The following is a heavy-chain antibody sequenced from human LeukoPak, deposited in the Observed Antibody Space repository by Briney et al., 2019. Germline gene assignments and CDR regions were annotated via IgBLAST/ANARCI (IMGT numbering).Heavy chain of an antibody. CDR3: ASYRAGGYCPVGGDY. D-gene: IGHD2-21*01. Sequence: GGSLRLSCAASGFTFSDYYMSWIRQAPGKGLEWVSYISSSGSTIYYADSVKGRFTISRDNAKNSLYLQMNSLRAEDTAVYYCASYRAGGYCPVGGDYWGQGTLVTVSS. J-gene: IGHJ4*02. V-gene: IGHV3-11*01. CDR1: GFTFSDYY. CDR2: ISSSGSTI.